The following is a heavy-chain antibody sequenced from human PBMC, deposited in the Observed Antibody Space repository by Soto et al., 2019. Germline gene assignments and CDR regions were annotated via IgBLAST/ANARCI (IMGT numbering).Heavy chain of an antibody. Sequence: SETLSLTCSVSGGSINSGDYYWSWIRQSPGKGLEWIGYIYYSGSTYYNPSLKSRSTISIDTSKNQFFLDVDSVTAADTAVYYCARLYTGYEAFDYWGQGTLVTVSS. V-gene: IGHV4-30-4*01. CDR1: GGSINSGDYY. D-gene: IGHD5-12*01. J-gene: IGHJ4*02. CDR2: IYYSGST. CDR3: ARLYTGYEAFDY.